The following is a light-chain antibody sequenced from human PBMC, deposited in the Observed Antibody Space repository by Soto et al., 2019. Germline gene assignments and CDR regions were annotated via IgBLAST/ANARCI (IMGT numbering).Light chain of an antibody. CDR2: DAS. J-gene: IGKJ1*01. V-gene: IGKV3-20*01. CDR3: QQYGSSTRT. Sequence: EIVLTQTPGTRFVSGGERATLSCRASQSVSSKDLALYQQTPGQAPRLVMYDASSRATGIPDRFSGIGSGTDFTLTLSRLQNEDFAVYYCQQYGSSTRTFSQGTKVDIK. CDR1: QSVSSKD.